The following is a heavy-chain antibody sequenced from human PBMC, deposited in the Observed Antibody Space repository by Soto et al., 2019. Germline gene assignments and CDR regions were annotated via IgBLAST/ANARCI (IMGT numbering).Heavy chain of an antibody. D-gene: IGHD3-10*01. J-gene: IGHJ6*02. V-gene: IGHV1-69*13. CDR2: IIPIFGTA. CDR1: GGTFSSYA. Sequence: GASVKVSCKASGGTFSSYAISWVRQAPGQGLEWMGGIIPIFGTANYAQKFQGRVTITADESTSTAYMELSSLRSEDTAVYYCASKGRRFANYYYYYGMDVWGQGPTVTVSS. CDR3: ASKGRRFANYYYYYGMDV.